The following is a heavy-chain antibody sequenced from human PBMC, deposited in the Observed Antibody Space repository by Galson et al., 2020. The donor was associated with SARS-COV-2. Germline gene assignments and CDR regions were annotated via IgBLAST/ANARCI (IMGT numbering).Heavy chain of an antibody. D-gene: IGHD1-20*01. CDR2: IHKSGRT. Sequence: SETLSLTCIVSGDSLTSGDYYWSWIRQHPRKGLEWIGYIHKSGRTYYNPSLKSRLIISVDTSKNQFSLKLSSVAAADTATYYCARRGIITGLDYWDQGTLVTVSS. J-gene: IGHJ4*02. CDR1: GDSLTSGDYY. V-gene: IGHV4-31*03. CDR3: ARRGIITGLDY.